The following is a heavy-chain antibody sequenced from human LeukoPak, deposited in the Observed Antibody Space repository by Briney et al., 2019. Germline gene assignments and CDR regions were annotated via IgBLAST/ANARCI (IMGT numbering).Heavy chain of an antibody. D-gene: IGHD2-2*01. CDR2: IYYSGST. V-gene: IGHV4-39*01. Sequence: PSETLSLTCTVSGGSIRSSSYYWGWIRQPPGKGLEWIGSIYYSGSTYYNPSLKSRVTISVDTSKNQFSLKLSSVTAADTAVYYCARLGIVVVLADFDYWGQGTLVTVSS. CDR1: GGSIRSSSYY. J-gene: IGHJ4*02. CDR3: ARLGIVVVLADFDY.